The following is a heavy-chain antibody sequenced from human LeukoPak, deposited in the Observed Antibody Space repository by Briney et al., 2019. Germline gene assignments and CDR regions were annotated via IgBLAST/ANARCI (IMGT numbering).Heavy chain of an antibody. CDR3: ARGEIPTVTTTNWFDP. CDR2: IYYSGST. D-gene: IGHD4-11*01. CDR1: GGFISSGGYS. J-gene: IGHJ5*02. Sequence: SETLSLTCTVSGGFISSGGYSWSWIRQHPGKGLEWIGYIYYSGSTYYNPSLKSRVTISVDTSKNQFSLKLSSVTAADTAVYYCARGEIPTVTTTNWFDPWGQGTLVTVSS. V-gene: IGHV4-31*03.